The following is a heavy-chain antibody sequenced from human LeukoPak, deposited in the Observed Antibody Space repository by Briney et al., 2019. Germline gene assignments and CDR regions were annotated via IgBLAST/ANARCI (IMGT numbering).Heavy chain of an antibody. J-gene: IGHJ6*03. CDR2: IIPIFGTA. CDR1: GGTFSSYA. Sequence: SVKVSCKASGGTFSSYAISWVRQAPGQGLEWMGGIIPIFGTANYAQKFQGRVTITADKSTSTAYMELSSLRSEDTAVYYCARGGVVPAAMPIIDYYYYYMDVWGKGTTVTVSS. V-gene: IGHV1-69*06. CDR3: ARGGVVPAAMPIIDYYYYYMDV. D-gene: IGHD2-2*01.